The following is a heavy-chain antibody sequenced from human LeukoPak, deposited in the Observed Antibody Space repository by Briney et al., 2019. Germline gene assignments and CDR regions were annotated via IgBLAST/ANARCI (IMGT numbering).Heavy chain of an antibody. D-gene: IGHD1-26*01. J-gene: IGHJ4*02. Sequence: GGSLRLSCAASGFTFSSYSMNWVRQAPGKGLEWVSYISSSSSTIYYADSVKGRFTISRDNAKNSLYLQMNSLRGEDTAVYYCARDKGGSAWAYFDYWGPGTLVTVSS. CDR3: ARDKGGSAWAYFDY. CDR2: ISSSSSTI. CDR1: GFTFSSYS. V-gene: IGHV3-48*04.